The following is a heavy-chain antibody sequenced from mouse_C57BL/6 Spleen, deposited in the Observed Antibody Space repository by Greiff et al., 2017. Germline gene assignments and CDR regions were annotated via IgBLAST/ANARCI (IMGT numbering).Heavy chain of an antibody. Sequence: VQLKESGGGLVKPGGSLKLSCAASGFTFSDYGMHWVRQAPEKGLEWVADISSGSSTIYYADTVKGRFTISRDNTKNTLFLQMTSLRSGDTAMYYGARHAYSYGSSWEFDYWGQGTTLTVSS. CDR3: ARHAYSYGSSWEFDY. CDR1: GFTFSDYG. D-gene: IGHD1-1*01. CDR2: ISSGSSTI. J-gene: IGHJ2*01. V-gene: IGHV5-17*01.